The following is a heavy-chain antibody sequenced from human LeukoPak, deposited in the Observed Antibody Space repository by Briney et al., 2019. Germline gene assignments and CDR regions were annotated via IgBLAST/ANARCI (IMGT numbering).Heavy chain of an antibody. CDR1: GYTFTSYA. CDR2: INTNTGNP. V-gene: IGHV7-4-1*02. J-gene: IGHJ3*02. D-gene: IGHD3-22*01. CDR3: ARDYYYDSTTNLDAFDI. Sequence: ASVKVSCKASGYTFTSYAMNWVRQAPGQGLEWMGWINTNTGNPTYAQGFTGRFVFSLDTSVSTAYLQISSLKAEDTAVYYCARDYYYDSTTNLDAFDIWGQGTMVTVSS.